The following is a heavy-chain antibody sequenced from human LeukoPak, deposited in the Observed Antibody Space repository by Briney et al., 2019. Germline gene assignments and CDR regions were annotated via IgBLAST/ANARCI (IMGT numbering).Heavy chain of an antibody. J-gene: IGHJ3*02. CDR3: ARGGLGIGDFDI. Sequence: PGGSLILSCAASGFTFSSYGMHWVRQAPGKGLEWVAVIWYDGSNKYYADSVKGRFTISGDNSKNTLYLQMNSLRAEDTAVYYCARGGLGIGDFDIWGQGTMVTVSS. D-gene: IGHD7-27*01. CDR2: IWYDGSNK. CDR1: GFTFSSYG. V-gene: IGHV3-33*01.